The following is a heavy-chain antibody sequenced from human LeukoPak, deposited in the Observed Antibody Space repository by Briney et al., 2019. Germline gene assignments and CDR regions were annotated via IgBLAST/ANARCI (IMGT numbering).Heavy chain of an antibody. Sequence: GASVKVSCKASGYTFTSYDINWVRQATGQGLEWMGWMNPNSGNTGYAQKFQGRVTITRNTSISTAYMELSSLRSEDTAVYYCARILAAAGPDAFDIWGQGTMVTVSS. V-gene: IGHV1-8*03. D-gene: IGHD6-13*01. J-gene: IGHJ3*02. CDR1: GYTFTSYD. CDR2: MNPNSGNT. CDR3: ARILAAAGPDAFDI.